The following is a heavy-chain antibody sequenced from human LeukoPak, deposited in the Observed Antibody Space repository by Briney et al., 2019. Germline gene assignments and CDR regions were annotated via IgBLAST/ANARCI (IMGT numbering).Heavy chain of an antibody. V-gene: IGHV1-2*02. CDR2: MNPNSGDT. J-gene: IGHJ4*02. Sequence: ASVTVSCKASVYTFTNFYIHWVRQAPGQGLEWMGWMNPNSGDTSYAREFQGRVTMTRDTSISTAYMELSRLRSDDTAVYYCARKQCSGSYCIYDYWGQGTLVTVSS. D-gene: IGHD3-10*02. CDR1: VYTFTNFY. CDR3: ARKQCSGSYCIYDY.